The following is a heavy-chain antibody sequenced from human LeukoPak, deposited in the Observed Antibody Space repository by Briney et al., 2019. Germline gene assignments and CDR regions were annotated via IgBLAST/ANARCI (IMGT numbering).Heavy chain of an antibody. V-gene: IGHV4-59*08. J-gene: IGHJ4*02. D-gene: IGHD6-19*01. CDR3: ARHNTVRGSGWPDY. Sequence: SETLSLTCTVSGGSISSYYWSWIRQPPGKGLEWIGYIYYSGSTNYNPSLKSRVTISVDTSKNQFSLKLSSVTAADTAVYYCARHNTVRGSGWPDYWGQGTLVTVSS. CDR1: GGSISSYY. CDR2: IYYSGST.